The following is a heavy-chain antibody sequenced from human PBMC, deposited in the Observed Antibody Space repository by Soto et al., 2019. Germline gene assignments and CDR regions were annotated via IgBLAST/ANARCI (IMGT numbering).Heavy chain of an antibody. Sequence: PSETLSLTCTVSGGSISNYQWSWVRQPPGKRLEWIGYIYYNGTTSYNPSLKSRVTISVDMSKNHLSLTLTSVTAADTAVYYCARSFYPWGQGTLVTVPS. J-gene: IGHJ5*02. CDR2: IYYNGTT. D-gene: IGHD3-3*01. CDR3: ARSFYP. CDR1: GGSISNYQ. V-gene: IGHV4-59*08.